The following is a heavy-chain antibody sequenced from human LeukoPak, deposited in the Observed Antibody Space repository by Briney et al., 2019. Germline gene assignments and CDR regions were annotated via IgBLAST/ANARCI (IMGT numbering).Heavy chain of an antibody. D-gene: IGHD3-16*01. CDR3: AREIRRYNWFDP. CDR1: GFTFSGYA. V-gene: IGHV3-49*04. Sequence: GGSLRLSCTASGFTFSGYAVSWVRQAPGKGLEWVGFIRSKAYGGTTEYAASVKGRFTISRDDSKTIAYLQMNSLKTEDTAVYYCAREIRRYNWFDPWGQGTLVTVSS. CDR2: IRSKAYGGTT. J-gene: IGHJ5*02.